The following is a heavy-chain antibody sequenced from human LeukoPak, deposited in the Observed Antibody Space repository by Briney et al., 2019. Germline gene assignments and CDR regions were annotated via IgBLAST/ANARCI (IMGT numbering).Heavy chain of an antibody. CDR3: ARDQVDYDIPDHFDY. J-gene: IGHJ4*02. Sequence: SQTLSLTCKVSGDSLSSSTCNWSWIRQPPGKGLEWIGYISQSGNSYFTPSLKSRATISVDRSKNHFSLTLISVTAADTAVYYCARDQVDYDIPDHFDYWGKGALVTVSS. CDR2: ISQSGNS. CDR1: GDSLSSSTCN. D-gene: IGHD3-22*01. V-gene: IGHV4-30-2*01.